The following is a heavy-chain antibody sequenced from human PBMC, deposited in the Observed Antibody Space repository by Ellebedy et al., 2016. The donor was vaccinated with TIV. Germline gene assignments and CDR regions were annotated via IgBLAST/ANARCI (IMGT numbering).Heavy chain of an antibody. V-gene: IGHV1-18*01. D-gene: IGHD3-22*01. CDR1: GYTFTSYG. Sequence: AASVKVSCKASGYTFTSYGISWVRQAPGQGLEWMGWISAYNGNTNYAQKLQGRVTMTTDTSTSTAYMELRSLRSDDTAVYYFARVIRVYDSSGSLDYWGQGTLVTVSS. J-gene: IGHJ4*02. CDR3: ARVIRVYDSSGSLDY. CDR2: ISAYNGNT.